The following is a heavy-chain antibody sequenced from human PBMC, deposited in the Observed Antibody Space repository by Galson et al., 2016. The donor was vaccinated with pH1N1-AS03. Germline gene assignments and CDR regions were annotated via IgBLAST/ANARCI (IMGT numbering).Heavy chain of an antibody. CDR3: ARRTQWLVRAPFDI. J-gene: IGHJ3*02. CDR1: GASIKSFF. CDR2: IYGAGIT. Sequence: LSLTCGVSGASIKSFFWSWIRQSPGKGLEWMGNIYGAGITNYNPSFKSRLTLSLDTSKNQFSLNLKSVTAADTAVYYCARRTQWLVRAPFDIWGQGTTVTVSS. V-gene: IGHV4-59*08. D-gene: IGHD6-19*01.